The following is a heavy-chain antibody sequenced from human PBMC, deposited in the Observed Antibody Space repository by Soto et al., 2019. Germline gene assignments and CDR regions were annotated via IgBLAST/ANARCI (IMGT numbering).Heavy chain of an antibody. CDR1: GYSFTSYW. D-gene: IGHD2-15*01. V-gene: IGHV5-51*03. Sequence: EVQLVQSGAEVKKPGESLQISCKGSGYSFTSYWIGWVRQMPGKGLEWMGIIYPGDSDTRYSPSFQGQVTISADKSISTAYLQWSSLKASDTAMYYCARRQVVVAATPGGGGNYYYYYYMDVWGKGTTVTVSS. CDR2: IYPGDSDT. CDR3: ARRQVVVAATPGGGGNYYYYYYMDV. J-gene: IGHJ6*03.